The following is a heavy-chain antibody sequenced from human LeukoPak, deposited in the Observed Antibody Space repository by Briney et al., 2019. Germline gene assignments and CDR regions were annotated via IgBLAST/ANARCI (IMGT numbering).Heavy chain of an antibody. CDR3: AKGATSCSSTSCPDAFDI. CDR2: IWYGESNR. CDR1: GFTFSSYG. V-gene: IGHV3-30*02. D-gene: IGHD2-2*01. Sequence: GGSLRLSCAASGFTFSSYGMNWVRQAPGKGLEWVAVIWYGESNRYYADSVKGRFTISRDNSKNTLYLQMNSLRAEDAAVYYCAKGATSCSSTSCPDAFDIWGQGTMVTVSS. J-gene: IGHJ3*02.